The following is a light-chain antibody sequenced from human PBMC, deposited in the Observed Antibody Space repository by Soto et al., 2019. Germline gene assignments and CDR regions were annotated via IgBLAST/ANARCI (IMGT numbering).Light chain of an antibody. CDR2: EIN. CDR3: SSFAGSNDFPYV. CDR1: SSDVGAYDY. V-gene: IGLV2-8*01. J-gene: IGLJ1*01. Sequence: QSVLTQPPSASGSPGQSVTISCTGTSSDVGAYDYVSWYQQHPGKAPKLMIYEINERPSGVPDRFSGSKSGNTASLTVSGLQAEDEADYYCSSFAGSNDFPYVFGTGTKGTGL.